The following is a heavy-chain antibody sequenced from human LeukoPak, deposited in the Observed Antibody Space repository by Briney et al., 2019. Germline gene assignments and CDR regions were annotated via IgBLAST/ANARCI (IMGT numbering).Heavy chain of an antibody. J-gene: IGHJ4*02. CDR1: GGSFSGYY. V-gene: IGHV3-7*04. CDR3: ARDYGPVLGWIGDRDRFDY. D-gene: IGHD3-10*01. CDR2: IKQVGREN. Sequence: LSLTCAVYGGSFSGYYWSWIRQPPGKGREWLANIKQVGRENYHVYYVRGRFTISTHNTKTSMYLRMNSMRAEATAVYYCARDYGPVLGWIGDRDRFDYWGQSTLVTV.